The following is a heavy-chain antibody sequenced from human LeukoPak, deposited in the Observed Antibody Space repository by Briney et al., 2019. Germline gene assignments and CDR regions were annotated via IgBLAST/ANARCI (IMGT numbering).Heavy chain of an antibody. CDR1: GFTFSSYR. V-gene: IGHV3-7*01. Sequence: PGGSLRLSCAASGFTFSSYRMSWVRQAPGKGLEWVANIKQDGSEKYYVDSVKGRFTISRDNAKNSLYLQMNSLRAEDTAVYYCAREQLEPTSSYAFDIWGQGTMVTVSS. J-gene: IGHJ3*02. D-gene: IGHD1-1*01. CDR3: AREQLEPTSSYAFDI. CDR2: IKQDGSEK.